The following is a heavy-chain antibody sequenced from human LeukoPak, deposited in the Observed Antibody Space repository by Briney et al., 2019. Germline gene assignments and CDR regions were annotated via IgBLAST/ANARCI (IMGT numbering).Heavy chain of an antibody. CDR3: ARVGRYYYGSGSYYPLHYFDY. J-gene: IGHJ4*02. V-gene: IGHV1-18*01. Sequence: GGSLRLSCAASGFTFSSYAISWVRQAPGQGLEWMGWISAYNGNTNYAQKLQGRVTMTTDTSTSTAYMELRSLRSDDTAVYYCARVGRYYYGSGSYYPLHYFDYWGQGTLVTVSS. CDR1: GFTFSSYA. D-gene: IGHD3-10*01. CDR2: ISAYNGNT.